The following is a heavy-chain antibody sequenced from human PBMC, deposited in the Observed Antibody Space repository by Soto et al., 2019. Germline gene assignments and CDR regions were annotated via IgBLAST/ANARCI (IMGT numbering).Heavy chain of an antibody. D-gene: IGHD3-10*01. V-gene: IGHV4-34*01. Sequence: QVQLQQWGAGLARPSETLSLTCAEFGGSFTSYYWSWIRQPPGKGLEWLGEINHSGRTNFNPSLKSRVTISVDTSQNQFSLWLRSVTAADTAVYYCARGRGEAETVPWAFDIWGQGTMGTVSS. CDR3: ARGRGEAETVPWAFDI. CDR2: INHSGRT. CDR1: GGSFTSYY. J-gene: IGHJ3*02.